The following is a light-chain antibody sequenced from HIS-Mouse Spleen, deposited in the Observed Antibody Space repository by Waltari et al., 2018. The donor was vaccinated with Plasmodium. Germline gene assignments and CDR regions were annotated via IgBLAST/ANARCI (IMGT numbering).Light chain of an antibody. J-gene: IGKJ5*01. CDR1: QSVSSSY. CDR2: GAS. Sequence: EIVLTQSPGTLSLSPGERATLSCRASQSVSSSYLACYQQKPGQAPRLLIYGASSRATGIPDRFSGSGSGTDFTLTISILEPEDFAVYYCQQYGSSPPTFGQGTRLEIK. CDR3: QQYGSSPPT. V-gene: IGKV3-20*01.